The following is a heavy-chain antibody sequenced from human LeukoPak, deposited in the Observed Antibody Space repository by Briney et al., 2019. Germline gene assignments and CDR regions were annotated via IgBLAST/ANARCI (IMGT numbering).Heavy chain of an antibody. Sequence: GGPLRLFCVVSVYPFSSYHMSGVPRARGKGREAVALLRSDGSKKYYADCERRRFTISRDNYKHTVYVEIKSVRVGHAAVYHCADVFGDWGQGTRVTVSS. CDR2: LRSDGSKK. CDR3: ADVFGD. D-gene: IGHD3-16*01. V-gene: IGHV3-30*02. J-gene: IGHJ4*02. CDR1: VYPFSSYH.